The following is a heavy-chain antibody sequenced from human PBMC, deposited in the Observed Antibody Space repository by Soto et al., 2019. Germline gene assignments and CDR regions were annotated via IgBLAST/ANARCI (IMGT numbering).Heavy chain of an antibody. CDR2: IIPIFGTA. CDR3: ASSQLLASHSYYGMDV. Sequence: QVQLVQSGAEVKKPGSSVKVSCKASGGTFSSYAISWVRQAPGQGLEWMGGIIPIFGTANYAQKFQGRVTITADESTSTANMELSSLRSEDTAVYYCASSQLLASHSYYGMDVWGQGTTVTVSS. D-gene: IGHD2-2*01. V-gene: IGHV1-69*01. J-gene: IGHJ6*02. CDR1: GGTFSSYA.